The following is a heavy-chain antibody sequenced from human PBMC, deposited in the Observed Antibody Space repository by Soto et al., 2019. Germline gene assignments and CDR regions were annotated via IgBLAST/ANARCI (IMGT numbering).Heavy chain of an antibody. CDR3: SKDGGLGELPVDDLNI. Sequence: GGSLRLSCAATGLTFSSCGRHWVRQAPGKGPEWVAVISYDGSNKYYADSVKGRFTISRDNSKNTLYLQVHSLRAEDTAVYHGSKDGGLGELPVDDLNIKGPGTKDTVSS. CDR2: ISYDGSNK. V-gene: IGHV3-30*18. J-gene: IGHJ3*02. D-gene: IGHD3-16*01. CDR1: GLTFSSCG.